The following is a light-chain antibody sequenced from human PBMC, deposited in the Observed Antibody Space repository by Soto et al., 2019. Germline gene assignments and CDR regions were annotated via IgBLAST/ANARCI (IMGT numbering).Light chain of an antibody. Sequence: EIVLTQSPDTLSLSPGERATLSCRASQSLTSHYLAWYQQKPGQAPRLLIYGAYTRAPGISDRFSGSGSGTAFTLTISRLEPEDFAVYYCQQYGNSPTFGQGTKVDI. CDR1: QSLTSHY. CDR3: QQYGNSPT. CDR2: GAY. V-gene: IGKV3-20*01. J-gene: IGKJ1*01.